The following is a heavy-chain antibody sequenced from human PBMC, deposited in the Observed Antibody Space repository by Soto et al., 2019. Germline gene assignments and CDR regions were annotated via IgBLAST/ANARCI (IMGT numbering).Heavy chain of an antibody. CDR1: GFTFSRYG. Sequence: QVQLVESGGGVVQPGRSLRLSCAASGFTFSRYGMHWGRQAPGKGLEWVAVISYDGNNKYNADSVKGRFTISRENSKNTLYLQMNSLRAEDTAVYYCAKDLSDMITFVGVIVDYNGYGMDVWGQGTTVTVSS. CDR2: ISYDGNNK. J-gene: IGHJ6*02. V-gene: IGHV3-30*18. CDR3: AKDLSDMITFVGVIVDYNGYGMDV. D-gene: IGHD3-16*02.